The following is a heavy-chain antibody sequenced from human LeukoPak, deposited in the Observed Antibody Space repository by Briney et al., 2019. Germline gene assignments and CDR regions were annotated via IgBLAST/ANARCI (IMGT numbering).Heavy chain of an antibody. CDR2: IYHSGST. D-gene: IGHD6-13*01. V-gene: IGHV4-38-2*02. J-gene: IGHJ4*02. CDR3: ARLSAAAGTDY. CDR1: GYSISSGYY. Sequence: SETLSLTCTVSGYSISSGYYWGWIRQPPGKGLEWIGSIYHSGSTYYNPSLKSRVTISVDTSKNQFSLKLSSVTAADTAVYYCARLSAAAGTDYWGQGTLVTVSS.